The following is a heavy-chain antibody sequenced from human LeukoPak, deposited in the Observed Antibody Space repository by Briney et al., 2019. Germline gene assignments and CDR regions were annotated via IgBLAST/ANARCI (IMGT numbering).Heavy chain of an antibody. D-gene: IGHD2-2*01. J-gene: IGHJ6*04. Sequence: ASVTVSCKASGYTFTSYGISWVRQAPGQGLEWMGWISAYNGNTNYAQKLQGRVTMTTDTSTSTAYMELRSLRSDDTAVYYCASSIVVVPAANAGPYGMDVWGKGTTVTVSS. CDR1: GYTFTSYG. CDR2: ISAYNGNT. V-gene: IGHV1-18*04. CDR3: ASSIVVVPAANAGPYGMDV.